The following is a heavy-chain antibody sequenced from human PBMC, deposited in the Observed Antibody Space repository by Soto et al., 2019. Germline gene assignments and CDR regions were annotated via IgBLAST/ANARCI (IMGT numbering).Heavy chain of an antibody. J-gene: IGHJ3*01. V-gene: IGHV3-23*01. D-gene: IGHD3-22*01. CDR2: ISVNGRT. Sequence: GGSLRLSCAASGFTFNFYAMAWVRQAPGKGLEWVSGISVNGRTNYADSVKGRFTISRDNSKNMVFLQMDTLRAEDTALYYCTKAGGWYYYDSNGPPDASHVWGQGTMVTVSS. CDR3: TKAGGWYYYDSNGPPDASHV. CDR1: GFTFNFYA.